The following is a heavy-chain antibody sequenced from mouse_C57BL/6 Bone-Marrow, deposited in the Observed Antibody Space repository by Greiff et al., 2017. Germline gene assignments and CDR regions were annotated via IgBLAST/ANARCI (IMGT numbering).Heavy chain of an antibody. J-gene: IGHJ3*01. Sequence: EVKLMESGPGLVKPSQSLSLTCSVTGYSITSGYYWNWIRQFPGNKLEWMGYISYDGSNNYNPSLKNRISITRDTSKNQFFLKLNSVTTEDTATYYCARDYDYEAYWGQGTLVTVSA. CDR3: ARDYDYEAY. D-gene: IGHD2-4*01. V-gene: IGHV3-6*01. CDR2: ISYDGSN. CDR1: GYSITSGYY.